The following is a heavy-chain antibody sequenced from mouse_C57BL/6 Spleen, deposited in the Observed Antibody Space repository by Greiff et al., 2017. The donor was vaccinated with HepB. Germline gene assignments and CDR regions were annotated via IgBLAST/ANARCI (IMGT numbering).Heavy chain of an antibody. Sequence: QVQLQQSGAELVRPGASVKLSCKASGYTFTDYYINWVKQRPGQGLEWIARIYPGSGNTYYNEKFKGKATLTAEKSSSTAYMQLSSLTSEDSAVYFCARQLTGTWGDYWGQGTTLTVSS. D-gene: IGHD4-1*01. CDR1: GYTFTDYY. CDR2: IYPGSGNT. J-gene: IGHJ2*01. V-gene: IGHV1-76*01. CDR3: ARQLTGTWGDY.